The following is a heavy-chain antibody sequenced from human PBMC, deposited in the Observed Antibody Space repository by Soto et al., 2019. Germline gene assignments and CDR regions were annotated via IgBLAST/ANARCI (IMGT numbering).Heavy chain of an antibody. Sequence: PGGSLRLSCAASGFTFSGYWMHWVRQPPGKGLVWVSHISPDGSATTYADSVRGRFTITRDNAENTLYLQVNGLRAEDTSVYYCVRGTSGWRGVDYWGQGTMVTVSS. CDR2: ISPDGSAT. D-gene: IGHD6-19*01. CDR1: GFTFSGYW. CDR3: VRGTSGWRGVDY. J-gene: IGHJ4*02. V-gene: IGHV3-74*01.